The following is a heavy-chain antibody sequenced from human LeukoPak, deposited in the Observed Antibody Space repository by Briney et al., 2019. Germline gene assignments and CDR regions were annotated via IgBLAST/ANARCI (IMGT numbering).Heavy chain of an antibody. CDR1: GGTFSSYA. CDR2: IIPIFGTA. V-gene: IGHV1-69*13. D-gene: IGHD6-13*01. CDR3: ASCGGYSSSWFGYYFDY. J-gene: IGHJ4*02. Sequence: ASVKVSCKASGGTFSSYAISWVRQAPGQGLEWMGGIIPIFGTANYAQKFQGRVTITADESTSTAYMELSSLRSEDTAVYYCASCGGYSSSWFGYYFDYWGQGTLVTVSS.